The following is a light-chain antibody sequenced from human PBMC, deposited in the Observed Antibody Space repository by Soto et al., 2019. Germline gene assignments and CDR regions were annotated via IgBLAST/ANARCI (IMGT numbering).Light chain of an antibody. V-gene: IGLV2-14*03. Sequence: QSALTRPASVSGSPGQSITLSCTGTSSDVGAYNYVSWYQHHPGKAPKLMIYDVSNRPSGVSNRFSGSKSGNTASLTISGLKAEDEADYYCNSFTTSSTLVFGGGTKVTVL. CDR3: NSFTTSSTLV. J-gene: IGLJ2*01. CDR1: SSDVGAYNY. CDR2: DVS.